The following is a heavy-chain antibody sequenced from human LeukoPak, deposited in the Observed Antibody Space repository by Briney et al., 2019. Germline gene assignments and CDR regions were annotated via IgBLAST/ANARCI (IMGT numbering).Heavy chain of an antibody. D-gene: IGHD5-18*01. Sequence: GGSLRLSCAASGFTFSSYSMNWVRQAPGKGLEWVSSISSSSSYIYYADSVKGRFTISRDNAKNSLYLQMNSLRAEDTAVYYCARDRYSYGSRDYYGMDVWGQGTTVTVSS. CDR1: GFTFSSYS. CDR2: ISSSSSYI. CDR3: ARDRYSYGSRDYYGMDV. V-gene: IGHV3-21*01. J-gene: IGHJ6*02.